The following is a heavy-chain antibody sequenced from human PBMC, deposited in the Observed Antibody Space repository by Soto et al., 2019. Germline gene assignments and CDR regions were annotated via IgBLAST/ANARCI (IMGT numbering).Heavy chain of an antibody. J-gene: IGHJ4*02. D-gene: IGHD1-1*01. Sequence: GGSLRLSCEGSGFTFSDYFMSWIRQAPGKGLEWISYSSNSGTFTKYADSVKGRFSISRDNTKNLLFLQMNSLRAEDTALYYCARSGDNYNLLDYWGQGTPVTVSS. CDR3: ARSGDNYNLLDY. CDR1: GFTFSDYF. V-gene: IGHV3-11*06. CDR2: SSNSGTFT.